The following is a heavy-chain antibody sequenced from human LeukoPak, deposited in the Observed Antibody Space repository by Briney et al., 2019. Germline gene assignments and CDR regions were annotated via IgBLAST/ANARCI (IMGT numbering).Heavy chain of an antibody. Sequence: ASVNVSCKASGYTFTGYYMHWVRQAPGQGLEWMGWINPNSGGTNYAQKFQGWVTMTRDTSISTAYMELSRLRSDDTAVYYCARSDYGDPVDAFEIWGQGTMVTVSS. CDR2: INPNSGGT. J-gene: IGHJ3*02. CDR3: ARSDYGDPVDAFEI. V-gene: IGHV1-2*04. CDR1: GYTFTGYY. D-gene: IGHD4-17*01.